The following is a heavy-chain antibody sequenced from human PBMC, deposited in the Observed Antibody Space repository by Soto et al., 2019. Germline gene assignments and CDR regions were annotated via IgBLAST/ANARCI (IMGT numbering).Heavy chain of an antibody. CDR1: GYSFTNYY. CDR2: INPNSGGT. Sequence: ASVKVSCKASGYSFTNYYMHWVRQAPGQGLEWMGWINPNSGGTNYAQKFQGWVTMTRDTSISTAYMELTRLKSDDTAVYYCASGNVYGMDVWGQGTTVTVSS. CDR3: ASGNVYGMDV. J-gene: IGHJ6*02. V-gene: IGHV1-2*04.